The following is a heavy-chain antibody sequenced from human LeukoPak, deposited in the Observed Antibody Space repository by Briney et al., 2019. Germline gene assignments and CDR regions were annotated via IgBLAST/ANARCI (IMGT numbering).Heavy chain of an antibody. CDR3: ARGAKWAYYFDY. V-gene: IGHV3-74*01. CDR2: INGDESST. J-gene: IGHJ4*02. Sequence: GGSLRLSCAASAFTFNTYWMHWVRHVPGRGLEWVSRINGDESSTNYADSVKGRFTISRDNAKDTLYLHMNSLTAEDTAVYCCARGAKWAYYFDYWGQGTLVTVSS. D-gene: IGHD1-26*01. CDR1: AFTFNTYW.